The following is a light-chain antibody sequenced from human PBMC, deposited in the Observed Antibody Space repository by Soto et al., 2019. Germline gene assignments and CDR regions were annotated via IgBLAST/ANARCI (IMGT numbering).Light chain of an antibody. CDR1: SSNIGAPYD. J-gene: IGLJ1*01. CDR2: GNG. V-gene: IGLV1-40*01. Sequence: QSVLTQPPSVSGAPGQRVTISCTGSSSNIGAPYDVHWYQQLPGTGPKLLIYGNGNRPSGVPDRFSGSKSGPSASLAISGVQAEDEGDYYCQSYDSSLSGSVFGAGTKVTVL. CDR3: QSYDSSLSGSV.